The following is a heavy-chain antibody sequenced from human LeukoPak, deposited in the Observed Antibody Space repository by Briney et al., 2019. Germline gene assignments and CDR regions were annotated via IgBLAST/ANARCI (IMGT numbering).Heavy chain of an antibody. V-gene: IGHV4-34*01. D-gene: IGHD4-23*01. CDR1: GGSFSGYY. CDR3: ARATTVVTPYFDY. CDR2: INHSGST. Sequence: SETLSLTCAVYGGSFSGYYWSWIRQPPGKGLEWIGEINHSGSTNYNPSLKSRVTISVDTSKNQFSLKLSSVTAADTAVYYCARATTVVTPYFDYWGQGTLVTVSS. J-gene: IGHJ4*02.